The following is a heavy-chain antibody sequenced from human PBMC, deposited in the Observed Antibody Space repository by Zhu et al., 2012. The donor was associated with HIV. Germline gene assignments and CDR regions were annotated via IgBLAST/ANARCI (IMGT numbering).Heavy chain of an antibody. CDR3: ARHSRSLNGWSKFDF. J-gene: IGHJ4*02. CDR1: SFSITSSYY. CDR2: VYHNGRT. V-gene: IGHV4-38-2*02. D-gene: IGHD6-19*01. Sequence: QVQLQESGPGLVKPSETLSLTCTVSSFSITSSYYWGWVRQSSGKGLEWIGTVYHNGRTFYNPSLESRVTISVDTSKNQFSLKLRSVTAADTAVYFCARHSRSLNGWSKFDFWGQGTLVTVSS.